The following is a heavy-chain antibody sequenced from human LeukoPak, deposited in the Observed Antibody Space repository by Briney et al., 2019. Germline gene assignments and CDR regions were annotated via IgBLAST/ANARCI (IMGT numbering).Heavy chain of an antibody. CDR3: AGAVTGYYLSHYYFPY. Sequence: SETLSLTCAVYGGSLSGYYWSWIRQPPGKGLEWIGEINHSGSTNYNPSLKSRVTISVDTSKNQFSLKLSSVTAADTAVYYCAGAVTGYYLSHYYFPYWGRGTLVTVSS. CDR1: GGSLSGYY. J-gene: IGHJ4*02. CDR2: INHSGST. D-gene: IGHD3-9*01. V-gene: IGHV4-34*03.